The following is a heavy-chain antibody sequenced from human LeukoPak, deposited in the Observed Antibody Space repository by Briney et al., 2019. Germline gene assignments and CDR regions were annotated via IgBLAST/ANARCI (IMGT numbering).Heavy chain of an antibody. D-gene: IGHD3-10*01. J-gene: IGHJ4*02. Sequence: GGSLRLSCAASGFTFSSYGMHWVRQAPGKGLEWVAFIRYDGSNKYYADSVKGRFTISRDNSKNTLYLQMNSLRAEDTAVYYCAKEPDREYYFDYWGQGTLVTVSS. V-gene: IGHV3-30*02. CDR1: GFTFSSYG. CDR2: IRYDGSNK. CDR3: AKEPDREYYFDY.